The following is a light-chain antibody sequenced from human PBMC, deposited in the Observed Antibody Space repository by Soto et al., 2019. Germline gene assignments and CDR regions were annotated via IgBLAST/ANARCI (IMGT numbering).Light chain of an antibody. CDR2: SNN. Sequence: QSALTHPPSASWTPGHKVFISCSGSSSNIGGTNYAYWYQQLPGAAPKLLMHSNNLRPSGVPERISGSKFGTAASLAISGLRSEDEAVYYCASWDDRLGDVIFGGGTKVTVL. CDR3: ASWDDRLGDVI. CDR1: SSNIGGTNY. J-gene: IGLJ2*01. V-gene: IGLV1-47*02.